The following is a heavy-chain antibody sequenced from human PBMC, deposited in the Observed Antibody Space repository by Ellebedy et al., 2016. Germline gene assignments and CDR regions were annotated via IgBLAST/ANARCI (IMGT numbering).Heavy chain of an antibody. Sequence: ASVKVSXXASGYTFTGYYMHWVRQAPGQGLEWMGWINPNSGGTNYAQKFQVRVTMTRDTSISTAYMELSRLRSDDTAVYYCARARKYCSGGSCYPHCDYWGQGTLVTVSS. CDR2: INPNSGGT. J-gene: IGHJ4*02. CDR1: GYTFTGYY. D-gene: IGHD2-15*01. V-gene: IGHV1-2*02. CDR3: ARARKYCSGGSCYPHCDY.